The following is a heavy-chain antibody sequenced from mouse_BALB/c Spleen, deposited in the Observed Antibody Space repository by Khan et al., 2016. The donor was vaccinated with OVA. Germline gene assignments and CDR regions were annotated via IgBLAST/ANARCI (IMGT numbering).Heavy chain of an antibody. CDR3: ARQPYYHYNVMDY. CDR1: GFSLTNYG. CDR2: IWSDGST. J-gene: IGHJ4*01. D-gene: IGHD2-10*01. V-gene: IGHV2-6-1*01. Sequence: VKLLESGPGLVAPPQSLSITCTISGFSLTNYGVHWVRQPPGKGLEWLVVIWSDGSTTYNSALKSRLTINKDNSKSQVFLKMNSLQTDDTAMYFCARQPYYHYNVMDYWGQGTSVTVSS.